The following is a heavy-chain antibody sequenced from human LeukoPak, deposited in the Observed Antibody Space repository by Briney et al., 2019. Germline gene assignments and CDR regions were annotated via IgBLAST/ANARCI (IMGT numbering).Heavy chain of an antibody. CDR2: ISSSSSYI. Sequence: GGSLRLSCAASGFTFSSYSMNWVRQAPGKGLEWVSSISSSSSYIYYADSVKGRFTISRDNSKNKLYLQMNSLRAEDTAVYYCARDTTGRGCFDPWGQGTLVTVSS. CDR1: GFTFSSYS. CDR3: ARDTTGRGCFDP. J-gene: IGHJ5*02. V-gene: IGHV3-21*01. D-gene: IGHD3-10*01.